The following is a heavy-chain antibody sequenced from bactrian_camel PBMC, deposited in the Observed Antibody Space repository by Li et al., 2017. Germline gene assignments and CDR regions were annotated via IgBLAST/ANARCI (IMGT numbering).Heavy chain of an antibody. V-gene: IGHV3S40*01. Sequence: VQLVESGGGLAQPGGSLRISCAAAGFPFSSYDMSWVRQAPGKEREGVASINTVGAGIYYADSVKGRFTISEDNANNRVYLQMTNLKPEDTAIYYCAAAWKVGCLVSSGRIPERHFGYWGQGTQVTVS. J-gene: IGHJ6*01. CDR1: GFPFSSYD. CDR3: AAAWKVGCLVSSGRIPERHFGY. D-gene: IGHD3*01. CDR2: INTVGAGI.